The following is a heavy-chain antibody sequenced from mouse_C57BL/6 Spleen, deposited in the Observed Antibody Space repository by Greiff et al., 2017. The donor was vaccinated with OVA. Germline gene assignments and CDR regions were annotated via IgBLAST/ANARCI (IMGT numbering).Heavy chain of an antibody. Sequence: QVQLQQSGAELVKPGASVKLSCKASGYTFTSYWMHWVKQRPGQGLEWIGMIHPNSGSTNYNEKFKSKATLTVDKSSSTAYMQLSSLTSEDSAVYYCTFTTVVATGFDVWGTGTTVTVSS. V-gene: IGHV1-64*01. CDR2: IHPNSGST. CDR1: GYTFTSYW. J-gene: IGHJ1*03. D-gene: IGHD1-1*01. CDR3: TFTTVVATGFDV.